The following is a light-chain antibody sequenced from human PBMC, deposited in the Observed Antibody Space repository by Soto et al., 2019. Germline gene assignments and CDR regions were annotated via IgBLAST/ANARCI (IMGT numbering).Light chain of an antibody. CDR2: DTS. J-gene: IGKJ1*01. Sequence: EIVMTHSPATLSVSPGERATLSCRASQSVSIKLAWYQQKPGQAPRLLIYDTSTRATGIPARFSGSGSGTEFTLTISSLRSEDSAIYYCQQYFEGPPMTFGQGTKVDFK. CDR3: QQYFEGPPMT. CDR1: QSVSIK. V-gene: IGKV3-15*01.